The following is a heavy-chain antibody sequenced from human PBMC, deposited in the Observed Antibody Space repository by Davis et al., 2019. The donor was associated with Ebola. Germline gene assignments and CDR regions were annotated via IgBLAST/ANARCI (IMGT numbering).Heavy chain of an antibody. V-gene: IGHV4-34*01. J-gene: IGHJ4*02. Sequence: PSETLSPTCAVYGGSFSDYYWSWIRQPPGKGLEWIGEINHSGSTNYNPSLKSRVTISVDTSKNQFSLKLSSVTAADTAVYYCASRRWLQGLRWGQGTLVTVSS. CDR1: GGSFSDYY. CDR2: INHSGST. D-gene: IGHD5-24*01. CDR3: ASRRWLQGLR.